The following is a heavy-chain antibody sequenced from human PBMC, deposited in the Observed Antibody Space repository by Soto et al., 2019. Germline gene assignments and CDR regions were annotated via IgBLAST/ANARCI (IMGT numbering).Heavy chain of an antibody. CDR3: RVGVAD. V-gene: IGHV3-30*03. Sequence: QVQLVESGGGVVQPGRSLRLSCAASGFNFSSYGMHWVRQAPGTGLELVALMSYDGSKKYYTDSVKGSFTISRDTSKNTLYLQMNSLRAKDTPVYYCRVGVADWGQGTLVTVSS. CDR1: GFNFSSYG. J-gene: IGHJ4*02. CDR2: MSYDGSKK. D-gene: IGHD1-26*01.